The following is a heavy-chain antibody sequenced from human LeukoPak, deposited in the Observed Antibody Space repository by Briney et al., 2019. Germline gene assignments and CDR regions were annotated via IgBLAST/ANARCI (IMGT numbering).Heavy chain of an antibody. CDR2: VFYTGST. CDR1: GGSISSYY. CDR3: ARTAGWSYGFDY. Sequence: SETVSLTCTVSGGSISSYYWSWIRQPPGKGLEWIGYVFYTGSTNYNPSLKSRVTISVDTSKNQFSLKLTSVTAADTAVYYCARTAGWSYGFDYWGQGTLVTVSS. J-gene: IGHJ4*02. V-gene: IGHV4-59*08. D-gene: IGHD5-18*01.